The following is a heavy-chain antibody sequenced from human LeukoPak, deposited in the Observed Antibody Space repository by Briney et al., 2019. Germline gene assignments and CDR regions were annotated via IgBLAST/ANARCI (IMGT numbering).Heavy chain of an antibody. J-gene: IGHJ6*02. CDR1: GFTFSDYY. CDR2: ISSSSSYT. Sequence: GGSLRLSCAASGFTFSDYYMSWIRQAPGEGLECVSYISSSSSYTNYADSVKGRFTISRDNAKNSLYLQMNSLRAEDTAVYYCARDYYRRCGGGSCCSVIYYYGMDVWGQGTTVTVSS. V-gene: IGHV3-11*05. CDR3: ARDYYRRCGGGSCCSVIYYYGMDV. D-gene: IGHD2-15*01.